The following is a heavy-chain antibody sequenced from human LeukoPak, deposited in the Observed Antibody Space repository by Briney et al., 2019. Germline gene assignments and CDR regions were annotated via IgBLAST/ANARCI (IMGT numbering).Heavy chain of an antibody. V-gene: IGHV4-34*01. CDR1: GGSFSGYY. D-gene: IGHD3-22*01. J-gene: IGHJ6*03. CDR2: INHSRST. Sequence: PSETLSLTCAVYGGSFSGYYWSWIRQPPGKGLEWIGEINHSRSTNYNPSLKSRVTISVDTSKNQFTLKLSSVTAADTAVCYCARAENYYDSSGYLPYYYYYYMDVWGKGTTVTVSS. CDR3: ARAENYYDSSGYLPYYYYYYMDV.